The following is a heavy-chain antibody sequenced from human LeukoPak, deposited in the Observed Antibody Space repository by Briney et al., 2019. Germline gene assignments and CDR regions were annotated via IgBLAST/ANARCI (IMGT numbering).Heavy chain of an antibody. CDR2: INGDGSST. CDR1: GFTLSSYW. CDR3: ARDGTMVYGMDV. D-gene: IGHD3-10*01. J-gene: IGHJ6*02. V-gene: IGHV3-74*01. Sequence: GGSLRLSCAASGFTLSSYWMHWVRQAPGKGLVWVSRINGDGSSTTYANSVKGRFTISRDNAKNSLYLQMNSLRAEDTAVYYCARDGTMVYGMDVWGQGTTVTVSS.